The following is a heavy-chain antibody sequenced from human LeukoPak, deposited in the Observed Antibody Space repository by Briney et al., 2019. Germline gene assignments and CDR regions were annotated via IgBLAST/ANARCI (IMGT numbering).Heavy chain of an antibody. J-gene: IGHJ5*02. CDR2: IYYSGST. V-gene: IGHV4-39*01. D-gene: IGHD3-22*01. Sequence: SETLSLTCTVSGSSISSSSYYWGWIRQPPGKGLEWIGSIYYSGSTYYNPSLKSRVTISVDTSKNQFSLKLSSVTAADTAVYYCARHLGGDYYDSSAIPWFDPWGQGTLVTVSS. CDR1: GSSISSSSYY. CDR3: ARHLGGDYYDSSAIPWFDP.